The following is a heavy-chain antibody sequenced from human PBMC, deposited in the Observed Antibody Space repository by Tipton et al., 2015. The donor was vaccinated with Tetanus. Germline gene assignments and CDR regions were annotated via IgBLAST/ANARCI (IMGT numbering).Heavy chain of an antibody. J-gene: IGHJ4*02. Sequence: QLVQSGGGLVKPGGSLRLSCVASGFTFSSYSMKWVRQAPGKGLEWVSSISSSITNTYYADSVKGRFTISRDNAKNSLYLQMISLRAEDTAVYSCARGMAEASNCGGDCYSDYWGQGTLVTVSS. D-gene: IGHD2-21*02. CDR3: ARGMAEASNCGGDCYSDY. CDR2: ISSSITNT. CDR1: GFTFSSYS. V-gene: IGHV3-21*01.